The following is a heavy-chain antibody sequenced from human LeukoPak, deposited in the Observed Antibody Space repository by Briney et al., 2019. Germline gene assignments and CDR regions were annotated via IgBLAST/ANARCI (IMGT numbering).Heavy chain of an antibody. Sequence: SETLSLTCTVSGGSISSSSYYWGWIRQPPGKGLEWIGSIYYSGSTYYNPSLKSRVTISVDTSKNQFSLKLSSVTAADTAVYYCARPLEDQLLPLYAFDIWGQGTMVTVSS. J-gene: IGHJ3*02. V-gene: IGHV4-39*01. D-gene: IGHD2-2*01. CDR3: ARPLEDQLLPLYAFDI. CDR2: IYYSGST. CDR1: GGSISSSSYY.